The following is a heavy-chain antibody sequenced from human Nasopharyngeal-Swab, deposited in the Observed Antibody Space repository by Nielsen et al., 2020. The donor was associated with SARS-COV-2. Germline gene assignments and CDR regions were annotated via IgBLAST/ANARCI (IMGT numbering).Heavy chain of an antibody. J-gene: IGHJ4*02. Sequence: GGSLRLSCAASGFTFNDYSMNWVRQAPGKGLEWVANIKHDGSEKYYVDSVKGRFTVSRDNAKNSLFLQMNSLRAEDTAVYYCARHHGWTFDYWGQGTLVTVSS. CDR3: ARHHGWTFDY. CDR1: GFTFNDYS. D-gene: IGHD1-14*01. CDR2: IKHDGSEK. V-gene: IGHV3-7*02.